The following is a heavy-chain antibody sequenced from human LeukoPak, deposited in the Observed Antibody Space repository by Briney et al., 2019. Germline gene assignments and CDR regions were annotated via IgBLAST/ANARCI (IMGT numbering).Heavy chain of an antibody. V-gene: IGHV3-23*01. Sequence: GGSLRLSCVVSGITLSNYGMSWVRQAPGKGLEWVSGISERGGSTNYADSVKGRVIISRDTSKNTVYLQMTSLSVEDTAVYFCAKRGIVIRAVIIIGFHKEAYYFDYWGQGILVTVSS. J-gene: IGHJ4*02. CDR1: GITLSNYG. CDR2: ISERGGST. D-gene: IGHD3-10*01. CDR3: AKRGIVIRAVIIIGFHKEAYYFDY.